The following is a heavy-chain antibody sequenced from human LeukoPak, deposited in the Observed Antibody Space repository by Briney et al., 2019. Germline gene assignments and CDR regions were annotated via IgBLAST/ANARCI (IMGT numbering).Heavy chain of an antibody. J-gene: IGHJ3*02. CDR2: IDGSGGST. CDR1: GFTFSNYA. D-gene: IGHD6-6*01. CDR3: AKTRIAAYDAFDI. Sequence: PGGSLRLSCAASGFTFSNYAMSWVRQVPGKGLEWVSAIDGSGGSTYYADSVKGRFTISRDNSKNTLDLQMNSLRAEDTAVYYCAKTRIAAYDAFDIWGQGTMVTVSS. V-gene: IGHV3-23*01.